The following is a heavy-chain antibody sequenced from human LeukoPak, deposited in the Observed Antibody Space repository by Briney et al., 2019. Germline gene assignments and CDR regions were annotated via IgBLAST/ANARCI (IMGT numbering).Heavy chain of an antibody. V-gene: IGHV3-7*01. CDR3: ARDLTYSGYDWNGADY. J-gene: IGHJ4*02. Sequence: GGSLRLSCAASGFTFSTYWMTWVRQAPGKGLEWVGNIKGDGSEKYYVDPVKGRFTISRDNAKNSLYLQMNSLRAEDTAVYYCARDLTYSGYDWNGADYWGQGTLVTVSS. D-gene: IGHD5-12*01. CDR1: GFTFSTYW. CDR2: IKGDGSEK.